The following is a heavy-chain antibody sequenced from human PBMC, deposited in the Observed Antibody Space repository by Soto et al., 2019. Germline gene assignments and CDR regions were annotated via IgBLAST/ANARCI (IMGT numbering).Heavy chain of an antibody. CDR3: ARDDYYDSSGPYNWFDP. CDR1: GFSLSTSGVG. Sequence: QITLKESGPTLVKPTQTLTLTCTFSGFSLSTSGVGVGWIRQPPGKALEWLALIYWNDDKRYSPSLKSRLTITKDTSKNQVVLTMTNMDPVDTATYYCARDDYYDSSGPYNWFDPWGQGTLFTVSS. CDR2: IYWNDDK. D-gene: IGHD3-22*01. J-gene: IGHJ5*02. V-gene: IGHV2-5*01.